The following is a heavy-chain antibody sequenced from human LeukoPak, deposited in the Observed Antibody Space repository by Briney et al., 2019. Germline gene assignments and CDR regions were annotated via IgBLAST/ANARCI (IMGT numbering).Heavy chain of an antibody. CDR2: INPNSGGT. Sequence: ASVKVSCKASGYTFTGYYVHWVRQAPGQGLEWMGWINPNSGGTNYAQRFQGRVTMTRDTSIDTAYMELSRLRSDDTAVYYCARDRGLLWSSLYYFDYWGQGTLVTVFS. CDR3: ARDRGLLWSSLYYFDY. D-gene: IGHD4/OR15-4a*01. CDR1: GYTFTGYY. V-gene: IGHV1-2*02. J-gene: IGHJ4*02.